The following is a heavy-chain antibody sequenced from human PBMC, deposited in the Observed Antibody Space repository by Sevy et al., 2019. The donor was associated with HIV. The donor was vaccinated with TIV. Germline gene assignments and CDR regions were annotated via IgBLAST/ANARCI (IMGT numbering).Heavy chain of an antibody. CDR3: ARRAGYTSRWSYFDY. D-gene: IGHD3-16*02. Sequence: GESLKISCKGSGYSFTSNWIGWVRQMPGKGLEWMGIIYPGDSDTKYSPAFQGQVTMSADRSRNTAYLQWSSLKASDTAMYYCARRAGYTSRWSYFDYWGQGTLVTVSS. CDR1: GYSFTSNW. V-gene: IGHV5-51*01. CDR2: IYPGDSDT. J-gene: IGHJ4*02.